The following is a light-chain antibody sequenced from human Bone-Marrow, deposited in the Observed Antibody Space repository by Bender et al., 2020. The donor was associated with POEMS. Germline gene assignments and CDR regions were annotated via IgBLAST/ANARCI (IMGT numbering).Light chain of an antibody. J-gene: IGLJ2*01. CDR3: CSCAGPGTVI. Sequence: QSALTQPRSVSGSPGQSVTISCTGTSSDVGTYNLVSWFQQHPGKAPKLIIYEVSKRPSGVSTRFSGSKSGNTASLTISGLQADDEAFYHGCSCAGPGTVIFGGGTKLTVL. V-gene: IGLV2-23*02. CDR2: EVS. CDR1: SSDVGTYNL.